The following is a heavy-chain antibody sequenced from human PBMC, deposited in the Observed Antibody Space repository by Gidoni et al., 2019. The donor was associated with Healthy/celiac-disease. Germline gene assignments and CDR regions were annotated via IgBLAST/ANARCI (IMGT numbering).Heavy chain of an antibody. Sequence: VLPLESGGGLVQPAWSLRLSCAPSESTFSSYAMTWVRQAPGKGLAWVSAVSGSGGSTYYADSVKGRFTISRDNSKNTLYLQMNSLRAEDTAVYYCAKNGRGYDYHAFDIWGQGTMVTVSS. CDR1: ESTFSSYA. D-gene: IGHD5-12*01. CDR3: AKNGRGYDYHAFDI. V-gene: IGHV3-23*01. J-gene: IGHJ3*02. CDR2: VSGSGGST.